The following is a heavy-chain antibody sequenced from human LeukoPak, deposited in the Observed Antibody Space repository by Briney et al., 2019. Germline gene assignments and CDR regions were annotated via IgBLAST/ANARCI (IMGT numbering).Heavy chain of an antibody. D-gene: IGHD4-17*01. CDR3: ASTTVTTLYFDY. CDR1: GGSISSGDYY. Sequence: SQTLSLTCTVSGGSISSGDYYWSWIRQPPGTGLEWIGYIYYSGSTYYNPSLKSRVTISVDTSKNQFSLKLSSVTAADTAVYYCASTTVTTLYFDYWGQGTLVTVSS. V-gene: IGHV4-30-4*01. J-gene: IGHJ4*02. CDR2: IYYSGST.